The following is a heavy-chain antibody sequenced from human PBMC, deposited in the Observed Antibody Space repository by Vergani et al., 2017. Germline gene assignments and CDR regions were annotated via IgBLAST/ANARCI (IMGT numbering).Heavy chain of an antibody. CDR3: TTLYYYDSSGYYYADAFDI. D-gene: IGHD3-22*01. J-gene: IGHJ3*02. V-gene: IGHV3-15*01. CDR1: GFTFSNAW. CDR2: IKSKTDGGTT. Sequence: EVQLVESGGGLVKPGGSLRLSCAASGFTFSNAWMSWVRQAPGKGLEWVGRIKSKTDGGTTDYAAPVKGRFTISRDDSKNTLYLQMNSLKTEDTAVYYYTTLYYYDSSGYYYADAFDIWGQGTMVTVSS.